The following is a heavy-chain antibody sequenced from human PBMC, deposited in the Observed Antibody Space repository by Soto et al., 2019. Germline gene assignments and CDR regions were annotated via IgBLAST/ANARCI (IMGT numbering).Heavy chain of an antibody. D-gene: IGHD3-10*01. CDR2: IYYSGST. CDR3: ASGGSGSYSPLWFDP. CDR1: GGSVSSGSYY. V-gene: IGHV4-61*01. Sequence: PSETLSLTCTVSGGSVSSGSYYWSWIRQPPGKGLEWIGYIYYSGSTNYNPSLKSRVTISVDTSKNQFSLKLSSVTAADTAVYYCASGGSGSYSPLWFDPWGQGTLVTVSS. J-gene: IGHJ5*02.